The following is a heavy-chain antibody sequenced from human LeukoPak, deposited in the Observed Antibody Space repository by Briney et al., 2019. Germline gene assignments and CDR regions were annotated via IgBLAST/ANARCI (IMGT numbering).Heavy chain of an antibody. CDR3: AKDRPSPTRNDY. CDR2: IRYDGSNK. CDR1: GFTLSSYG. V-gene: IGHV3-30*02. J-gene: IGHJ4*02. Sequence: GGSLRLSCVASGFTLSSYGMHWVRQAPGKGLEWVAFIRYDGSNKYYADSVKGRFTISRDNSKNTMYLQMTSLRAEDTAVYYCAKDRPSPTRNDYWGQGTLVTVSS.